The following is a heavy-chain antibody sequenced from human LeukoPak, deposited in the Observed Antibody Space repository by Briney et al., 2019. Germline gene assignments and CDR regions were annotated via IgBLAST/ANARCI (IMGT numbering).Heavy chain of an antibody. J-gene: IGHJ4*02. CDR1: GFTFSNSW. Sequence: GSLRLSCAASGFTFSNSWMYWVRQAPGKGLVWVSRINNDGSSIGYADSVKGRFTISRDNVKNTLYLQMNSLRAEDTAVYYCAREVTPGSWSGDYWGQGTLVTVSS. CDR2: INNDGSSI. D-gene: IGHD2-15*01. V-gene: IGHV3-74*01. CDR3: AREVTPGSWSGDY.